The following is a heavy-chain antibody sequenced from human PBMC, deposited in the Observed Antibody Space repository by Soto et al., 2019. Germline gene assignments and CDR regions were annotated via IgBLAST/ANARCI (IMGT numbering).Heavy chain of an antibody. V-gene: IGHV4-31*03. CDR3: AREVYGSGSYRPFDY. CDR1: GGSISSGGYY. Sequence: QVQLQESGPGLVKPSQTLSLTCTVSGGSISSGGYYWSWIRQHPGKGLEWIGYIYYSGSTYYNPSLKSRVTISVDTSKNQFSLKLSSVTAADTAVYYCAREVYGSGSYRPFDYWGQGTLVTVSS. J-gene: IGHJ4*02. CDR2: IYYSGST. D-gene: IGHD3-10*01.